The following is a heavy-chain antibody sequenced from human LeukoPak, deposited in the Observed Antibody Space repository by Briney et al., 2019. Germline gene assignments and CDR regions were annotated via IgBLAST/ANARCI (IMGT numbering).Heavy chain of an antibody. J-gene: IGHJ5*02. CDR3: ARDPDPRKFIAVAGTNNWFDP. CDR1: GYTFTSYG. D-gene: IGHD6-19*01. V-gene: IGHV1-18*01. CDR2: ISAYNGNT. Sequence: ASVKVSCKASGYTFTSYGISWVRQAPGQGLEWMGWISAYNGNTNYAQKLQGRVTMTTDTSTSTAYMELRSLRSDDTAVYYCARDPDPRKFIAVAGTNNWFDPWGQGTLVTVSS.